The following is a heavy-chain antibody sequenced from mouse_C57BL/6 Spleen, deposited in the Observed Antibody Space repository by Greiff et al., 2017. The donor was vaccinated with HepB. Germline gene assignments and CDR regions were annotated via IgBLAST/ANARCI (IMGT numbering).Heavy chain of an antibody. CDR1: GYTFTSYW. CDR3: ATRVHY. CDR2: IDPSDSYT. J-gene: IGHJ2*01. Sequence: QVQLQQPGAELVRPGTSVKLSCKASGYTFTSYWMHWVKQRPGQGLEWIGVIDPSDSYTNYNQKFKGKATLTVDTSSSTAYMQLSSLTSEDSAVYYCATRVHYWGQGTTLTVSS. V-gene: IGHV1-59*01.